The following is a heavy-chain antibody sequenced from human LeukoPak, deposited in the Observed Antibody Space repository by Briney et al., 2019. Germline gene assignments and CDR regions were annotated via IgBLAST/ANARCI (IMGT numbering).Heavy chain of an antibody. Sequence: GGSLRLSCAASGFTFSSYGMHWVRQAPGKGLEWVAVISYDGSNKYYADSVKGRFTISRDNSKNTLYLQMNSLRAEDTAVYYCAKAYLRYFDWFLGELDYWGQGTLVTVSS. CDR3: AKAYLRYFDWFLGELDY. CDR1: GFTFSSYG. V-gene: IGHV3-30*18. CDR2: ISYDGSNK. J-gene: IGHJ4*02. D-gene: IGHD3-9*01.